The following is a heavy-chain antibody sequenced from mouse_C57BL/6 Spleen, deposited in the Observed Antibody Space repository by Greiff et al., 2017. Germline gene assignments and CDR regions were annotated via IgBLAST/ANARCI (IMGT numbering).Heavy chain of an antibody. CDR2: IDPSDSYT. V-gene: IGHV1-69*01. CDR3: AIIGGYFDD. J-gene: IGHJ2*01. D-gene: IGHD1-2*01. Sequence: VQLQQPGAELVMPGASVKLSCKASGYTFTSYWMHWVKQRPGQGPEWIGEIDPSDSYTNYNQKFKGKSTLTVDKSSSTAYMQLSSLTSEDSAVYYCAIIGGYFDDWGQGTTLTVAS. CDR1: GYTFTSYW.